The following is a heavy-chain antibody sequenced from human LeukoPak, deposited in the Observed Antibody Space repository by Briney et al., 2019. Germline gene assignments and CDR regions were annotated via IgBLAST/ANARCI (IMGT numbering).Heavy chain of an antibody. Sequence: ASVKVSCKASGYTFTSYGISWVRQAPGQGLEWMGGISAYNGNTNYAQKLQGRVTMTTDTSTSTAYMELRSLRSDDTAVYYCAKAAILTGPHDHEYYWGQGTLVTVSS. J-gene: IGHJ4*02. CDR2: ISAYNGNT. D-gene: IGHD3-9*01. CDR1: GYTFTSYG. CDR3: AKAAILTGPHDHEYY. V-gene: IGHV1-18*01.